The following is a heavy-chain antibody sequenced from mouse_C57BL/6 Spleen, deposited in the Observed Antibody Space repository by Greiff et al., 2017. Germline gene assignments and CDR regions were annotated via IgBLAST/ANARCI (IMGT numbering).Heavy chain of an antibody. D-gene: IGHD6-1*01. CDR2: IYPGSGST. Sequence: QVQLQQPGAELVKPGASVKMSCKASGYTFTSYWMNWVKQRPGQGLEWIGDIYPGSGSTNYNEKFKGKATLTVDTSSSTAYMQISSLTSEDSAVYASARVASGDSAFAYWGQGTSVTVSS. CDR1: GYTFTSYW. J-gene: IGHJ4*01. V-gene: IGHV1-55*01. CDR3: ARVASGDSAFAY.